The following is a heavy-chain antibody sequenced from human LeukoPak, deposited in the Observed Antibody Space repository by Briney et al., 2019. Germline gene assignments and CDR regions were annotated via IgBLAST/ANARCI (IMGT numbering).Heavy chain of an antibody. V-gene: IGHV3-21*01. CDR2: IIRSSSYI. J-gene: IGHJ4*02. Sequence: GTSLRLSCAASGFTFSSYTMNGVRQAPGGGLEWVSSIIRSSSYIYYGDSVKGRFTISRDNAKNSLYLQMNSLRAEDRAVYYCARVAYYDSSGYYPVPFDYWGQGTLVTVSS. CDR3: ARVAYYDSSGYYPVPFDY. CDR1: GFTFSSYT. D-gene: IGHD3-22*01.